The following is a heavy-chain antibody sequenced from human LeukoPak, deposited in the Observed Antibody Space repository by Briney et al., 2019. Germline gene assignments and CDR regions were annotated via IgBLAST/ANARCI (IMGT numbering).Heavy chain of an antibody. V-gene: IGHV3-48*03. CDR3: ASRQWLAAFDY. CDR2: ISSSGSTI. D-gene: IGHD6-19*01. J-gene: IGHJ4*02. Sequence: GGSLRLSCAASGFIFSSYEMNWVRQAPGKGLEWVSYISSSGSTIYYADSVKGRFTISRDNAKNSLYLQMNSLRAEDTAVYYCASRQWLAAFDYWGQGTLVTVSS. CDR1: GFIFSSYE.